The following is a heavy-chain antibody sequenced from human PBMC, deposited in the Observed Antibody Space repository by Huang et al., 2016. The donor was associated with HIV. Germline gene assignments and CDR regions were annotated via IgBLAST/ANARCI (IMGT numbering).Heavy chain of an antibody. Sequence: QLQLQESGPGLVKPSETLSLTCTVSGGSIRSSSFYWGWIRKPPGKGLEWIGRIYYSGSTYDNPSLKSRVTISADTPKNQRSLKLSSVTAAEMAVYYCAASYSSILSPDHCGQGTLVTVCS. D-gene: IGHD3-3*02. V-gene: IGHV4-39*01. J-gene: IGHJ4*02. CDR3: AASYSSILSPDH. CDR2: IYYSGST. CDR1: GGSIRSSSFY.